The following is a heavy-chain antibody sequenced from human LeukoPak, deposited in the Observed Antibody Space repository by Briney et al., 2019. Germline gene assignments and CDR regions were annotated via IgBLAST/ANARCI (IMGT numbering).Heavy chain of an antibody. Sequence: PSETLSLTCTVSGGSISSSSYYWSWIRQPPGKGLEWIGSIYYSGSTYYNPSLKSRVTISVDTSKNQFSLKLSSVTAADTAVYYCARDRFSGYDYNWFDPWGQGTLVTVSS. J-gene: IGHJ5*02. CDR1: GGSISSSSYY. CDR3: ARDRFSGYDYNWFDP. D-gene: IGHD5-12*01. V-gene: IGHV4-39*07. CDR2: IYYSGST.